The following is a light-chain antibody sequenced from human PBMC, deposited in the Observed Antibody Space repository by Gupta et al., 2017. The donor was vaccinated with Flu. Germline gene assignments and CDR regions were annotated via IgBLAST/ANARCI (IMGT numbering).Light chain of an antibody. CDR3: HQRSNWALT. J-gene: IGKJ5*01. Sequence: EIVLTQSPATVSLSPGERATLSCRASQSVSSYLACYQQKPGQAPRLLIYDASNRATGIPARFSGSASGTDFTLTISLLDPEDFAVYYCHQRSNWALTFGQGTRLEIK. CDR1: QSVSSY. V-gene: IGKV3-11*01. CDR2: DAS.